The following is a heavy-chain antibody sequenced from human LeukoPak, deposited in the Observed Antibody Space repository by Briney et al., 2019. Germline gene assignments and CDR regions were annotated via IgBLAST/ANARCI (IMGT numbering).Heavy chain of an antibody. V-gene: IGHV1-69*13. J-gene: IGHJ4*02. CDR3: ASGETGTYKN. D-gene: IGHD1-7*01. CDR2: IIPIFGTA. CDR1: EGTFSRYA. Sequence: GSSVKVSCKASEGTFSRYAISWVRQAPGPGLEWMGGIIPIFGTANYAQKFQGRVTITADESTSTAYMELSSLRSEDTAMYYCASGETGTYKNWGQGTLVTVSS.